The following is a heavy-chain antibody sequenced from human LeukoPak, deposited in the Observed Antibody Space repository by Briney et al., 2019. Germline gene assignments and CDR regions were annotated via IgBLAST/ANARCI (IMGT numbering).Heavy chain of an antibody. J-gene: IGHJ3*02. D-gene: IGHD3-9*01. CDR3: ARDRRYDILTGYSHYDAFDI. CDR1: GYTFTSHG. V-gene: IGHV1-18*01. Sequence: ASVKVSCKASGYTFTSHGISWVRQAPGQGLEWMGWINPYNGDTNYAQKLQGRVTMTTDTSTSTAYMELRSLRSDDTAVYYCARDRRYDILTGYSHYDAFDIWGQGTMVTVSS. CDR2: INPYNGDT.